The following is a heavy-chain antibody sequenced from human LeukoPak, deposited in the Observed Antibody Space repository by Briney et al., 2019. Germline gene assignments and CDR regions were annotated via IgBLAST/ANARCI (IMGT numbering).Heavy chain of an antibody. CDR1: GGTFSSYT. CDR2: IIPILGIA. Sequence: SVKVSCKASGGTFSSYTISWVRQAPGQGLEWMGRIIPILGIANYAQKFQGRVTITADKATSTAYMELSSLRSEDTAVYYCAQTFRICSSTSCSKPLDYWGQGTLVTVSS. D-gene: IGHD2-2*01. J-gene: IGHJ4*02. V-gene: IGHV1-69*02. CDR3: AQTFRICSSTSCSKPLDY.